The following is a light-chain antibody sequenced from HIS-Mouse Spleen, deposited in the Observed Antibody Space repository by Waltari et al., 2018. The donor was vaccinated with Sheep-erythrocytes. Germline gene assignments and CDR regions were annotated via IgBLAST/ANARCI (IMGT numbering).Light chain of an antibody. CDR1: ISDVGGYNL. Sequence: QSALTQPASVSGSPGQSITISCTGTISDVGGYNLVSWYQQHPGKAPKLMIYEGSKRPSGVSNRFSGSKSGNTASLTISGLQAEDEADYYCCSYAGSSTPWVFGGGTKLTVL. V-gene: IGLV2-23*01. CDR3: CSYAGSSTPWV. J-gene: IGLJ3*02. CDR2: EGS.